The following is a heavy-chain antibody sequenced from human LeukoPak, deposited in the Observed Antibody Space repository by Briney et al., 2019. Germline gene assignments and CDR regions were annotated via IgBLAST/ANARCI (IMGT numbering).Heavy chain of an antibody. J-gene: IGHJ4*02. V-gene: IGHV4-4*02. D-gene: IGHD6-19*01. CDR1: GGSISSSDW. CDR2: IYHSGST. Sequence: NPSETLSLTCTVSGGSISSSDWWSWVRQPPGKGLEWIGEIYHSGSTNYNPSLKSRVTISVDKSRNQFSMKLTSVTAADTAVYYCAREIAVTGNFDYWGQGTLVTVSS. CDR3: AREIAVTGNFDY.